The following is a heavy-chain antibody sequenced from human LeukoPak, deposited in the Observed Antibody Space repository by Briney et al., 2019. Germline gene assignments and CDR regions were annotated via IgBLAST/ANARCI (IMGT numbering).Heavy chain of an antibody. J-gene: IGHJ4*02. CDR3: ARRTIVGAGFDY. CDR2: INWNGGST. V-gene: IGHV3-20*04. CDR1: GFTFDDYG. Sequence: GGSLRLSCVASGFTFDDYGMSWVRQVPGKGLEWVCGINWNGGSTGYADSVKGRFTIPRDSAKNSLYVQMKSLRADDTAFYYCARRTIVGAGFDYWGQGTLVTVSS. D-gene: IGHD1-26*01.